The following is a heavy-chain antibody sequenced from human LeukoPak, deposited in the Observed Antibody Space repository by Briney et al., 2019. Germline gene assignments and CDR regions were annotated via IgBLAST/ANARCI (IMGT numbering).Heavy chain of an antibody. CDR3: ARASARYYMDV. D-gene: IGHD3-10*01. Sequence: GGSLRLSCAASGFTFSSYSMNWVRQAPGKGLEWVSSISSSSSYIYYADSVKGRFTISRDNAKYSLYLQMNSLRAEDTAVYYCARASARYYMDVWGKGTTVTVSS. V-gene: IGHV3-21*01. CDR2: ISSSSSYI. CDR1: GFTFSSYS. J-gene: IGHJ6*03.